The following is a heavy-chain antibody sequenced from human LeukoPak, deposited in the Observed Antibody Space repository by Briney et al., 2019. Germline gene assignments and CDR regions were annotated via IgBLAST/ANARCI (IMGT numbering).Heavy chain of an antibody. V-gene: IGHV3-53*01. J-gene: IGHJ3*01. CDR1: GFTFSSYA. D-gene: IGHD6-6*01. CDR2: IYSGGST. Sequence: GGSLRLSCAASGFTFSSYAMSWVRQAPGKGLEWVSVIYSGGSTYYADSVKGRFTISRDNSKNTLYLQMNSLRAEDTAVYYCARSSYSSSSSVWGQGTMVTVSS. CDR3: ARSSYSSSSSV.